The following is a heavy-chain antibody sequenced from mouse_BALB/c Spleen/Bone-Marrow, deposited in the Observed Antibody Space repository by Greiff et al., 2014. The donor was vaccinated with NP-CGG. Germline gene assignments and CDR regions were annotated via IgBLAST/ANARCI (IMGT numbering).Heavy chain of an antibody. Sequence: DVHLVESGAELVKPGASVKLSCTASGFNIKDAYMHWVKQRPEQGLEWIGRIDPANGNTKYDPKFQGKATITADTSSNTAYLQLSSLTSEDTAVYYCAPYYYGSSQFAYWGQGTLVTVSA. D-gene: IGHD1-1*01. V-gene: IGHV14-3*02. J-gene: IGHJ3*01. CDR1: GFNIKDAY. CDR2: IDPANGNT. CDR3: APYYYGSSQFAY.